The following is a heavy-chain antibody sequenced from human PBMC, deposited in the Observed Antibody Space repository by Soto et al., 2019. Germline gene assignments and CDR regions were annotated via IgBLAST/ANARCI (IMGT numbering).Heavy chain of an antibody. CDR1: GGSFSGYY. Sequence: SETLSLTCAVYGGSFSGYYWSWIRQPPGKGLEWIGEINHSGSTNYNPSLKSRVTISVDTSKNQFSLKLSSVTAADTALYYCARAPSLEWLFSGYGMDVWGQGTTVTVSS. J-gene: IGHJ6*02. D-gene: IGHD3-3*01. CDR2: INHSGST. CDR3: ARAPSLEWLFSGYGMDV. V-gene: IGHV4-34*01.